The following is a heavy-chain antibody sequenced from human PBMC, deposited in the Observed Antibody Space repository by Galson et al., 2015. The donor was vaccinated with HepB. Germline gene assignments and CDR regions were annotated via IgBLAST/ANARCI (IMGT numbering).Heavy chain of an antibody. Sequence: SLRLSCAASGFTFGDYAMSWFRQAPGKGLEWVGFIRSKAYGGTTEYAASVKGRFTISRDDSKSIAYLQMNSLKTEDTAVYYCTGSGVVVPAAVFDYWGREPWSPSPQ. D-gene: IGHD2-2*01. CDR1: GFTFGDYA. CDR3: TGSGVVVPAAVFDY. V-gene: IGHV3-49*03. J-gene: IGHJ4*02. CDR2: IRSKAYGGTT.